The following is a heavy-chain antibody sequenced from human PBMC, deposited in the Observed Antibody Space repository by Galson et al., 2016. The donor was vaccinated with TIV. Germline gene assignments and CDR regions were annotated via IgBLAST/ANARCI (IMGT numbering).Heavy chain of an antibody. J-gene: IGHJ6*02. D-gene: IGHD1-26*01. Sequence: SVKVSCKASGGTFSRSAISWVRQAPGQGLEWVGGIIPLLSSPSYGQKFQGRLTITADESTTTSYMELTSLTSDDTAMYYCARGPGTAGIVGIYYNMDVWGQGTTVIVSS. CDR3: ARGPGTAGIVGIYYNMDV. CDR2: IIPLLSSP. V-gene: IGHV1-69*13. CDR1: GGTFSRSA.